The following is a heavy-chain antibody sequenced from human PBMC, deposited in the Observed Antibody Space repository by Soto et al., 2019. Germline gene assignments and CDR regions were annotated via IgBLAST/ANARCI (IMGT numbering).Heavy chain of an antibody. CDR2: IIPMFGTA. V-gene: IGHV1-69*06. CDR1: GDTFSSYA. Sequence: QVQLVQSGAEVKKPGSSVKVSCKASGDTFSSYAINWVRQAPGQGLEWMGGIIPMFGTANYAQKFKGRVTITAGKRTSTVYMELSSLRSEDTAVYYCARVGPAHYYDSSGYYSPLDYWGQGTLVTVSS. J-gene: IGHJ4*02. D-gene: IGHD3-22*01. CDR3: ARVGPAHYYDSSGYYSPLDY.